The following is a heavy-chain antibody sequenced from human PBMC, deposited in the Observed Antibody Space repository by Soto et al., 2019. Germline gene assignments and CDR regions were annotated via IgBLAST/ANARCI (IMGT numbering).Heavy chain of an antibody. CDR1: GFTFSSYA. CDR3: AKRGYSSSSAYYYYGMDV. D-gene: IGHD6-6*01. CDR2: ISGSGGST. Sequence: EVQLLESGGGLVQPGGSLRLSCAASGFTFSSYAMSWVRQAPGKGLEWVSAISGSGGSTYYADSVKGRFTISRDNSKNTLYLQMNSLRAEDTAVYYCAKRGYSSSSAYYYYGMDVWGQGTTVTVSS. V-gene: IGHV3-23*01. J-gene: IGHJ6*02.